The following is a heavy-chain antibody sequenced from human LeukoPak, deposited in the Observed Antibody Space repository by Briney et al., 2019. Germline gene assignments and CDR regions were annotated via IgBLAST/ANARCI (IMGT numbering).Heavy chain of an antibody. Sequence: GGSLRLSCAASGFTFSNYWMSWIRQAPGKGLEWVANIKEDGSEKYHVDCVTGRFTISRDNANNSLHLQMNTLRAGDTAVYYCARFIHRSGWYEYFQHWGQGTLVTVSS. V-gene: IGHV3-7*01. D-gene: IGHD6-19*01. J-gene: IGHJ1*01. CDR2: IKEDGSEK. CDR1: GFTFSNYW. CDR3: ARFIHRSGWYEYFQH.